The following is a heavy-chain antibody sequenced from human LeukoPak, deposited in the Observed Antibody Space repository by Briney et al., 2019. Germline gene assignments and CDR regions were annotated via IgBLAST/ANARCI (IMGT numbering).Heavy chain of an antibody. Sequence: SQTLSLTCAISGDRVSSNRAAWNWLRQSPSKGFGWPGRPNYRSKWYNDYAVSVKSRITINPDTSKNQFSLQLNSVTPEDTAVYYCARDQYRSSSWQKGGFDYWGQGTLVTVSS. CDR3: ARDQYRSSSWQKGGFDY. J-gene: IGHJ4*02. CDR1: GDRVSSNRAA. CDR2: PNYRSKWYN. D-gene: IGHD6-13*01. V-gene: IGHV6-1*01.